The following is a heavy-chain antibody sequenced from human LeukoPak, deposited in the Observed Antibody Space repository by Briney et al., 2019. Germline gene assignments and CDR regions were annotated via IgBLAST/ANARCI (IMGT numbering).Heavy chain of an antibody. CDR3: ARVERVTYSSSWYYFDY. CDR2: IYHSGST. Sequence: SETLSLTCTVSGYSISSGYYWGWIRQPPGKGLEWIGSIYHSGSTYYNPSPKSRVTISVDTSKNQFSLKLSSVTAADTAVYYCARVERVTYSSSWYYFDYWGQGTLVTVSS. V-gene: IGHV4-38-2*02. J-gene: IGHJ4*02. CDR1: GYSISSGYY. D-gene: IGHD6-13*01.